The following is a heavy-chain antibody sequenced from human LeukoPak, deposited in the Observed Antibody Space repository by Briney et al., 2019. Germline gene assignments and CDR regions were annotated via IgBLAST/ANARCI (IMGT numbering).Heavy chain of an antibody. CDR2: IYPGDSDT. CDR3: ARLGAIPNGSGSYYYY. V-gene: IGHV5-51*01. CDR1: GYSFTTYW. D-gene: IGHD3-22*01. J-gene: IGHJ4*02. Sequence: GESLKISCKGSGYSFTTYWIAWVRQMPGKGLEWMGIIYPGDSDTRYSPSLQGQVTISADKSISTAYLQWSSLKASDTAIYYCARLGAIPNGSGSYYYYWGQGTLVTVSS.